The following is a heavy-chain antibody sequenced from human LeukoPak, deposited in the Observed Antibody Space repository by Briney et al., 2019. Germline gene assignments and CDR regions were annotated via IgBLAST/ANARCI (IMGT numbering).Heavy chain of an antibody. CDR1: GGSISSGSYY. V-gene: IGHV4-61*02. CDR3: AMGDGYNIDY. J-gene: IGHJ4*02. CDR2: IYTSGST. Sequence: SETLSLTCTVSGGSISSGSYYWSWIRQPAGKGLEWIGRIYTSGSTNYNPSLESRVTISVDTSKNQFSLKLSSVTAADTAVYYCAMGDGYNIDYWGQGTLVTVSS. D-gene: IGHD5-24*01.